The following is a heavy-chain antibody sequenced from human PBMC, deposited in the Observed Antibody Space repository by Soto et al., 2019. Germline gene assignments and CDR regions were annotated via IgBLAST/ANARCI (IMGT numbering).Heavy chain of an antibody. CDR2: INPNSGGT. CDR1: GYTFTGYY. CDR3: ARDPFEYSSSSRTNPYDY. Sequence: GASVKVSCKASGYTFTGYYMHWVRQAPGQGLEWMGWINPNSGGTNYAQKFQGRVTMTRDTSISTAYMELSRLRSDDTAVYYCARDPFEYSSSSRTNPYDYWGQGTLVTVSS. J-gene: IGHJ4*02. V-gene: IGHV1-2*02. D-gene: IGHD6-6*01.